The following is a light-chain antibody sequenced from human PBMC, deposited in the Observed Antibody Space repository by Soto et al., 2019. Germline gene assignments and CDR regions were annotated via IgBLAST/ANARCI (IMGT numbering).Light chain of an antibody. CDR1: QSISSW. CDR3: QQYETFSGT. J-gene: IGKJ1*01. V-gene: IGKV1-5*03. CDR2: KAS. Sequence: DIQMTQSPSTLSASVGDRVTITCRASQSISSWLAWYQQKTGKAPNLLIYKASSLESGVPSRFRGSGSGTKFTLPLARLQPDDFETYYCQQYETFSGTFGPGTKVDIK.